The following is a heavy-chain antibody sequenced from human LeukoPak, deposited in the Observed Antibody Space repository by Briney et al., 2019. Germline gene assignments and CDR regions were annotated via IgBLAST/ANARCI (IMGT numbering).Heavy chain of an antibody. CDR1: GFTFSSYA. CDR2: ISYDGSNK. D-gene: IGHD3-22*01. J-gene: IGHJ4*02. V-gene: IGHV3-30-3*01. Sequence: GGSLRLSCAASGFTFSSYAMHWVRQAPGKGLEWVAVISYDGSNKYYADSVKGRFTISRDNSKNTLYLQMNSLRAEDTAVYYCARAPPYYYDSSGYYXGYFDYWGQGTLVTVSS. CDR3: ARAPPYYYDSSGYYXGYFDY.